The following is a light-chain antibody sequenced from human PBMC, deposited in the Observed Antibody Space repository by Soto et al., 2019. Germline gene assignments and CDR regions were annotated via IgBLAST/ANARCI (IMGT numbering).Light chain of an antibody. CDR2: KAS. Sequence: DIHMTQSPSTLSASVVDIVTITFLASQSIGSWLAWYQQKPGKAPNLLIYKASSLESGVPSRFSGSGSGTEFTVTISSLQPEDFATYYCQQYNSYPWTFGQGTKVDI. V-gene: IGKV1-5*03. CDR3: QQYNSYPWT. J-gene: IGKJ1*01. CDR1: QSIGSW.